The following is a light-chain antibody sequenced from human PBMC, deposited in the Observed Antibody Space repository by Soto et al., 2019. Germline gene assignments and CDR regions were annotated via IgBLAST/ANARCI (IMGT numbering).Light chain of an antibody. J-gene: IGKJ5*01. CDR1: RGISSY. Sequence: DIQLTQSPSFLSASVGDRVTITCRASRGISSYLAWYQQKQGKXXKXXIYAASTLHTGVPSRFSGSGSGTELTITISSLQPEDCDTYDCQQLNSYLITFGQGTRLEIK. V-gene: IGKV1-9*01. CDR2: AAS. CDR3: QQLNSYLIT.